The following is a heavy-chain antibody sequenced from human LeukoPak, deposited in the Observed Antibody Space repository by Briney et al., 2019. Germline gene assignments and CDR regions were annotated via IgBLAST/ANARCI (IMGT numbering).Heavy chain of an antibody. CDR3: ARDYGGNIRGYFDY. CDR2: IYSGGST. J-gene: IGHJ4*02. V-gene: IGHV3-66*01. Sequence: GGSLRLSCAASGFTVSSTYMSWVRQAPGKGLEWVSVIYSGGSTDYADSVKGRFTISRDNSKNTLFLQTSSLRVEDTAVYYCARDYGGNIRGYFDYWGQGTLVTVSS. D-gene: IGHD4-23*01. CDR1: GFTVSSTY.